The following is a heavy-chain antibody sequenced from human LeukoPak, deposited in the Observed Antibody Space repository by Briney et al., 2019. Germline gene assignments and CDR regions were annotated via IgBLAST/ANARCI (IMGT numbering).Heavy chain of an antibody. J-gene: IGHJ3*02. D-gene: IGHD1-1*01. CDR2: ISAYNGNT. CDR3: ARVRDNWNWDAFDI. V-gene: IGHV1-18*01. Sequence: ASVKVSCKASGYTFTSYGIGWVRQAPGQGLEWMGWISAYNGNTNYAQKLQGRVTVTTDTSTSTAYMELRSLRSDDTAVYYCARVRDNWNWDAFDIWGQGTMVTVSS. CDR1: GYTFTSYG.